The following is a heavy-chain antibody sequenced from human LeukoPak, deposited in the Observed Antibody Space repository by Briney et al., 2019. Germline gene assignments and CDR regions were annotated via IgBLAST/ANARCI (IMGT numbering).Heavy chain of an antibody. CDR1: GYSFTNYG. CDR3: ARQLDYYDKRDY. Sequence: GESLRISFKGSGYSFTNYGLSWVRQMPGKGLEWMGRIDPSDSYSNYGPFFQGHVTISADRSISTAYLQWRSLKASDTAMYYCARQLDYYDKRDYWGQGTLVTVAS. J-gene: IGHJ4*02. D-gene: IGHD3-22*01. V-gene: IGHV5-10-1*01. CDR2: IDPSDSYS.